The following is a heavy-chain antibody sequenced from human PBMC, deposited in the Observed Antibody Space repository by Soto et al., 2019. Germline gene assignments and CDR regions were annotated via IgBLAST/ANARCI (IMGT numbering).Heavy chain of an antibody. V-gene: IGHV5-51*01. CDR2: IYPGDSDT. CDR1: GYSFTSYW. Sequence: LGESLKISCKGSGYSFTSYWIGWVRQMPGKGLEWMGIIYPGDSDTRYSPSFQGQVTISADKSISTAYLQWSSLKASDTAMYYCARQAVTIYYGMDVWGQGTTVTVSS. J-gene: IGHJ6*02. CDR3: ARQAVTIYYGMDV. D-gene: IGHD4-17*01.